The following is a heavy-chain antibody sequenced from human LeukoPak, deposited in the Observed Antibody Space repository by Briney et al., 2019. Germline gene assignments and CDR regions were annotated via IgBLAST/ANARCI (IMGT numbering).Heavy chain of an antibody. J-gene: IGHJ4*02. D-gene: IGHD5-24*01. V-gene: IGHV3-23*01. CDR2: ISGSGGST. Sequence: PGGSLRLSCAASGFTFSSYAMSWVRQAPGKGLEWVSAISGSGGSTYYADSVKGRFTTSRDNSKNTLYLQMNSLRAEDTAVYYCAKGGRDGYNFHFDYWGQGTLVTVSS. CDR1: GFTFSSYA. CDR3: AKGGRDGYNFHFDY.